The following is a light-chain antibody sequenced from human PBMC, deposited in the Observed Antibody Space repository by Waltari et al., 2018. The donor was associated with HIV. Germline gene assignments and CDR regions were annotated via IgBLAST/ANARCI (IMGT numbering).Light chain of an antibody. CDR2: SND. V-gene: IGLV1-44*01. Sequence: QSVLTQPPSASGTPGQRVTVPCFGSNSNIGRTTVHWYQHLPGAAPKLLIYSNDQRPSGVPDRFSASKSGTSASLAISGLQSEDEGDYYCASWDNSLHGWVFGGGTKVNVL. J-gene: IGLJ3*02. CDR1: NSNIGRTT. CDR3: ASWDNSLHGWV.